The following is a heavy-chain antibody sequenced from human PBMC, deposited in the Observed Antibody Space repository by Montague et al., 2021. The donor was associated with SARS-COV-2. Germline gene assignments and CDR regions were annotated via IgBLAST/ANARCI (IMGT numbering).Heavy chain of an antibody. D-gene: IGHD6-13*01. J-gene: IGHJ6*01. V-gene: IGHV3-53*01. CDR3: ARGEQQQLNFYYYYYYGMDV. Sequence: SLRLSCAASGFTVSSNYMSWVRQAPVKVLEWVSVIYSGFSTYYAXSVXGLFTISRDNSKNTLYLQMNSLRAEDTAVYSCARGEQQQLNFYYYYYYGMDVWGQGTTVTVSS. CDR2: IYSGFST. CDR1: GFTVSSNY.